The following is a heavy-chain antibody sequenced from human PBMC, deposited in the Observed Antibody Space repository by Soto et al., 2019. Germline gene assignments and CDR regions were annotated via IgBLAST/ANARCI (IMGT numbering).Heavy chain of an antibody. D-gene: IGHD5-12*01. V-gene: IGHV3-15*01. Sequence: EVQLVESGGGLVKPGGSLRLSCAASGFTFSNAWMSWVRQAPGKGLEWVGRIKSKTDGGTTDYAAPVKGRFTISRDDSKNTLYLQMTSLKTEDTAVYYCTTNKGNSGYDNWGQGTLVTVSS. CDR3: TTNKGNSGYDN. CDR1: GFTFSNAW. CDR2: IKSKTDGGTT. J-gene: IGHJ4*02.